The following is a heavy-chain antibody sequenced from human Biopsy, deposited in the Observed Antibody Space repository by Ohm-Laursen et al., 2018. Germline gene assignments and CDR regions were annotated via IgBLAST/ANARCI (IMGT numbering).Heavy chain of an antibody. CDR1: RFTFSTYG. Sequence: SLRLSCTASRFTFSTYGMHWVRQAPGKGLEWVAVISFDGSDQKYADSVKGRFTISRDNSKNTLYLQMNSLRVEDTAVYFCAREAGPCGGDCYGFFDLWGQGILVTVSS. CDR2: ISFDGSDQ. D-gene: IGHD2-21*02. J-gene: IGHJ4*02. V-gene: IGHV3-30*03. CDR3: AREAGPCGGDCYGFFDL.